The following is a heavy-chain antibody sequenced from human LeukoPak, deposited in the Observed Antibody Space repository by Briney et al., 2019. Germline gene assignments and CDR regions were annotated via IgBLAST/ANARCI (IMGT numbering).Heavy chain of an antibody. Sequence: PGGSLRLSCAASGFTFSSYGMHWVRQAPGKGLEWVAVISYDGSNKYYADSVKGRFTISRDNSKNTLYLQMNSLRAEDTAVYYCAKDITMIVVVNSFDYWGQGTLVTVSS. D-gene: IGHD3-22*01. CDR1: GFTFSSYG. CDR2: ISYDGSNK. V-gene: IGHV3-30*18. CDR3: AKDITMIVVVNSFDY. J-gene: IGHJ4*02.